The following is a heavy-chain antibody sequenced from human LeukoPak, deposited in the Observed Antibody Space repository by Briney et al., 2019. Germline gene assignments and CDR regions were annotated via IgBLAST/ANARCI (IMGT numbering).Heavy chain of an antibody. CDR1: GYTFTGYY. CDR3: ASLYCSSTSCHIPFDY. V-gene: IGHV1-2*02. CDR2: INPNSGGT. D-gene: IGHD2-2*01. J-gene: IGHJ4*02. Sequence: ASVKVSCKASGYTFTGYYMHWVRQAPGQGLEWMGWINPNSGGTNYAQKFQGRVTMTRDTSISTACMELSRLRSDDTAVYYRASLYCSSTSCHIPFDYWGQGTLVTVSS.